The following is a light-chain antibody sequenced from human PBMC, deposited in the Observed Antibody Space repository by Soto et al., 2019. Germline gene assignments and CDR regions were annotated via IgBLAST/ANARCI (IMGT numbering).Light chain of an antibody. J-gene: IGLJ1*01. CDR3: GSYTSTDTPFV. V-gene: IGLV2-14*01. CDR1: SSDIGAYNS. CDR2: QVS. Sequence: QSALTQPASVSGSPGQSITISCTGTSSDIGAYNSVSWYQQHPGKAPKLIVFQVSFRPSAVSDRFSGSKSGNKASLTISNLEAEDESDYYCGSYTSTDTPFVFGTGTKVTVL.